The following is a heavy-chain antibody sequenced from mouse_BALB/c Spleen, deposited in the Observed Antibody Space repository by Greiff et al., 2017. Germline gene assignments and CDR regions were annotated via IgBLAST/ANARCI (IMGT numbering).Heavy chain of an antibody. CDR3: ARGSPNSFAY. V-gene: IGHV1-4*02. CDR1: GYTFTSYT. Sequence: VQLQQSGTVLARPGASVKMSCKASGYTFTSYTMHWVKQRPGQGLEWIGYINPSSGYTEYNQKFKDKTTLTADKSSSTAYMQLSSLTSEDSAVYYCARGSPNSFAYWGQGTLVTVSA. CDR2: INPSSGYT. J-gene: IGHJ3*01. D-gene: IGHD1-1*01.